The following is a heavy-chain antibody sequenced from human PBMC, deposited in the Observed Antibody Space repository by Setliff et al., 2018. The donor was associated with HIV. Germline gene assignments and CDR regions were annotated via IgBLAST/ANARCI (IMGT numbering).Heavy chain of an antibody. V-gene: IGHV3-74*01. J-gene: IGHJ3*02. D-gene: IGHD6-19*01. CDR2: VNSDGSRT. Sequence: GGSLRLSCAASGFTFDTYWMHWVRQAPGKGLVWVSRVNSDGSRTVYADSVKGRFTISRDNAKNMFYLQMNSVRVEDTAVYYCARPVEIGRHPVAGLRDAFDIWGQGTMVTVSS. CDR1: GFTFDTYW. CDR3: ARPVEIGRHPVAGLRDAFDI.